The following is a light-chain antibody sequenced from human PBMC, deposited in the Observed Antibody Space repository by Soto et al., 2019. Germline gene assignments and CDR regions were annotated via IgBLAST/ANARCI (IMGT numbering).Light chain of an antibody. CDR3: QQSYRSPYP. Sequence: DIQMTQSQSSLSASVADRVTITCRASQGISTYLVWYQQRQGRAPKLLIYDASSLLSGVPSRFSGSGSGTHFTLPISSLQPEDFATCCCQQSYRSPYPFGHGTKRESK. CDR2: DAS. J-gene: IGKJ2*01. CDR1: QGISTY. V-gene: IGKV1-39*01.